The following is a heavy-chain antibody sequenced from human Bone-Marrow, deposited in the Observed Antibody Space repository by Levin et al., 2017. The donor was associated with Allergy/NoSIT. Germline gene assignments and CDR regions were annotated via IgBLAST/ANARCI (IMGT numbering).Heavy chain of an antibody. CDR3: AKDHDSSSWFRYFQH. CDR1: GFSFSSYA. Sequence: PGGSLRLSCAASGFSFSSYALSWVRRAPGKGLEWVSTISGSGDTTYYAGSVKGRFTVSRDNSKNTLYLQMNSLRAEDTAVYYCAKDHDSSSWFRYFQHWGQGTLVTVSP. V-gene: IGHV3-23*01. CDR2: ISGSGDTT. J-gene: IGHJ1*01. D-gene: IGHD6-13*01.